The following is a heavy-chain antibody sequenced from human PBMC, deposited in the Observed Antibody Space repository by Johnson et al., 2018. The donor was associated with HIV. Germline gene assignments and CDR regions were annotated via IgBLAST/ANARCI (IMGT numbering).Heavy chain of an antibody. V-gene: IGHV3-11*04. CDR1: GFTFSDYY. D-gene: IGHD7-27*01. Sequence: QVLLVESGGGLVKPGGSLRLSCAASGFTFSDYYMSWIRQAPGKGREWVSYISSSGSTIYYADSVTGRFTISSDNAKNSLYLQMNSLRAEDTAVYYCARRTVSELGDAFDILGQGTMVTVSS. J-gene: IGHJ3*02. CDR3: ARRTVSELGDAFDI. CDR2: ISSSGSTI.